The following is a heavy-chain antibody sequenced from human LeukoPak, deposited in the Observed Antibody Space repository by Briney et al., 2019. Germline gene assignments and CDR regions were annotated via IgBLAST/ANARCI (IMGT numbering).Heavy chain of an antibody. D-gene: IGHD3-10*01. CDR1: GFLFTIYA. CDR3: AKYRGFGDSYDS. J-gene: IGHJ4*02. V-gene: IGHV3-23*01. CDR2: IGGSST. Sequence: GGSLKLSCAASGFLFTIYAMSWVRQAPGKGLEWVSSIGGSSTYYADFVKGRFTISRDTSKNTMDLQMNSLRAEDTAIYYCAKYRGFGDSYDSWGQGTLVTVSS.